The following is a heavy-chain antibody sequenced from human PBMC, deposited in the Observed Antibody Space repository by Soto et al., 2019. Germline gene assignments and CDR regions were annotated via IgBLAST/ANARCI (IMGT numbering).Heavy chain of an antibody. CDR1: GYSFTTYG. CDR2: ISTYNGDT. CDR3: AREGSRPYYYYGMDV. V-gene: IGHV1-18*01. Sequence: QVQLVQSGAEVKKPGASVKVSCKASGYSFTTYGIAWVRQAPGQGLEWMGWISTYNGDTDYAQNLQGRVITTTDTSTTTAYMELRSLRSDDTAVYYCAREGSRPYYYYGMDVWGQGTTVSVSS. J-gene: IGHJ6*02. D-gene: IGHD2-15*01.